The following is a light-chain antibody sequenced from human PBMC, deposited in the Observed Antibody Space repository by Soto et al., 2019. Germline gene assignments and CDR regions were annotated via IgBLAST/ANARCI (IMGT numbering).Light chain of an antibody. Sequence: QSVLTQPPSVSGAPGQRVTISCTGSSSNIGAGYDVQWYQQLPGTAPKLLIYGNTNRPSGVPDRFSASKSGTSASLAITGLQAEDEFDYYCQSYDSSLSGVVFGGVTKLTVL. V-gene: IGLV1-40*01. CDR1: SSNIGAGYD. J-gene: IGLJ3*02. CDR3: QSYDSSLSGVV. CDR2: GNT.